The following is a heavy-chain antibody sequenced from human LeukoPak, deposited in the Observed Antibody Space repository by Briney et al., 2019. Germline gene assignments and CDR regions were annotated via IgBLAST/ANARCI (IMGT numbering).Heavy chain of an antibody. V-gene: IGHV3-11*01. Sequence: PGGSLRLSCAASGFTVSSNYMSWVRQAPGKGLEWVSSISGSGTTIYYADSVKGRFTISRDNAKNSLYLQMNSLRAEDTALYYCARAGLYNWNYEGTAYFDYWGQGTLVTVSS. CDR1: GFTVSSNY. CDR3: ARAGLYNWNYEGTAYFDY. J-gene: IGHJ4*02. D-gene: IGHD1-7*01. CDR2: ISGSGTTI.